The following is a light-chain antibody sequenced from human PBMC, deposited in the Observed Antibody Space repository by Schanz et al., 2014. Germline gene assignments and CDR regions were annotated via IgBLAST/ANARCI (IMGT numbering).Light chain of an antibody. V-gene: IGKV3-20*01. CDR3: QQYHTSPYT. Sequence: PGERVTLSCRASQSLARSSLAWYQQNPGQAPRLLIYGASTRATGIPDRFSGSGSGTDLTLTISRLEPEDFAVFYCQQYHTSPYTFGQGTKLEIK. CDR1: QSLARSS. J-gene: IGKJ2*01. CDR2: GAS.